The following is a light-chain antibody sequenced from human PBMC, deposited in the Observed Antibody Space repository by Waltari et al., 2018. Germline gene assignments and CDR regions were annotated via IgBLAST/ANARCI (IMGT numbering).Light chain of an antibody. Sequence: FMLTQPPSVSESPGKTVTITCTRSSGRIGSNHLQWYQLRPGIAPTTLIFEDIKRVFGVPERISGSVDSSSNSASLSISGLKTEDEADYYCQSYDSSDQYVIFGGGTKLTVL. CDR1: SGRIGSNH. CDR3: QSYDSSDQYVI. V-gene: IGLV6-57*03. CDR2: EDI. J-gene: IGLJ2*01.